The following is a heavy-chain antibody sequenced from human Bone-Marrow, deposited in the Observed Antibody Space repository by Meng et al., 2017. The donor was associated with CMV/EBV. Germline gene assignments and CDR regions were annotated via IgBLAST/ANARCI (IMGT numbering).Heavy chain of an antibody. V-gene: IGHV3-9*03. J-gene: IGHJ6*02. Sequence: SLKISCAASGFTFDDYAMHWVRQAPGKGLEWVLGISWNSGSIGYADSVKGRFTISRDNAKNSLYLQMNSLRAEDMALYYCAKDHTHGTTGGMDVWGQGTTVTVSS. D-gene: IGHD1-14*01. CDR1: GFTFDDYA. CDR2: ISWNSGSI. CDR3: AKDHTHGTTGGMDV.